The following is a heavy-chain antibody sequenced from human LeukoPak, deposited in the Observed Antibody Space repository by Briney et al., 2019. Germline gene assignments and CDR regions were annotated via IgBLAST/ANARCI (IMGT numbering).Heavy chain of an antibody. V-gene: IGHV4-34*01. J-gene: IGHJ4*02. CDR3: ARVSVRYWGIDY. Sequence: SETPSPTCAVYGGAFSGYYWRWVRPPPRKGLEWIGEINHSGSTNYNPSLKSRVTISVDTSKNQFSLKLSSVTAADTAVYYCARVSVRYWGIDYWGQGTLVTVSS. CDR2: INHSGST. CDR1: GGAFSGYY. D-gene: IGHD3-16*01.